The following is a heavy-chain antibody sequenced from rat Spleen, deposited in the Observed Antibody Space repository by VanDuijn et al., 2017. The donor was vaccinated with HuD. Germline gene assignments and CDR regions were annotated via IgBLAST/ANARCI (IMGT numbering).Heavy chain of an antibody. CDR1: GFSLTSNG. Sequence: VQLKESGPGLVQPSQTLSLPCTVSGFSLTSNGLTWVRQPPGKGLEWIAAISSGGNTYYNSPLKSRLSISRDTSKSQVFLKMNSLQTEDTAIYFCTRDHSYWGSYYPGGFAYWGQGTLVTVSS. D-gene: IGHD1-12*02. CDR2: ISSGGNT. J-gene: IGHJ3*01. V-gene: IGHV2S12*01. CDR3: TRDHSYWGSYYPGGFAY.